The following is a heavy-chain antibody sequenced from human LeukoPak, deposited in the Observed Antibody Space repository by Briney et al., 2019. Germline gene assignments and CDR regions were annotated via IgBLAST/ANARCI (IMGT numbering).Heavy chain of an antibody. V-gene: IGHV3-9*01. J-gene: IGHJ4*02. CDR1: AFTFDDYA. Sequence: GGSLRLSCAASAFTFDDYAMHWVRQAPGKGLEWVSGISWNSGSIGYADSVKGRFTISRDNAKNSLYLQMNSLRAEDTALYYCAKDTSPIGITGTTVDYWGQGTLVTVSS. CDR2: ISWNSGSI. CDR3: AKDTSPIGITGTTVDY. D-gene: IGHD1-7*01.